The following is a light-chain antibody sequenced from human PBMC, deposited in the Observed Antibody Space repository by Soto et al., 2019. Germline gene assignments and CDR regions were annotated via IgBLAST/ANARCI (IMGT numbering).Light chain of an antibody. CDR3: AAWDDSLNGPV. V-gene: IGLV1-44*01. CDR1: NSDIGTNP. CDR2: SNN. Sequence: QSVLTQPPSASGTPGQRVTISCSGSNSDIGTNPVNWYQHLRRTAPKLLIYSNNKRPSGVPDRFSGSKSGTSASLAISGLQSEDEADYYCAAWDDSLNGPVFGGGTQLTVL. J-gene: IGLJ2*01.